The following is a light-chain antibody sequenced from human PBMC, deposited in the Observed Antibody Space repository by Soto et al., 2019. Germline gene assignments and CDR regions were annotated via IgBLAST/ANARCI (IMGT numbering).Light chain of an antibody. J-gene: IGLJ2*01. V-gene: IGLV1-44*01. CDR2: GDN. CDR1: ASSIGTNT. Sequence: QSVLTQPPSESGTPGQRVTISCSGSASSIGTNTVNWYRQLPGTAPKLLIYGDNQRPSGVPDRFSGSKSGTSASLAISGLQTEDEAEYYCAAWDGSLNNVLFGGGTKLTVL. CDR3: AAWDGSLNNVL.